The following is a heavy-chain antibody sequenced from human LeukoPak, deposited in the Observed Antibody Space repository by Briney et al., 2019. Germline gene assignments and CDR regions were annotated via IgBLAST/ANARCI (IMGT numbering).Heavy chain of an antibody. V-gene: IGHV1-69*13. J-gene: IGHJ6*02. CDR1: GGSFSSYA. CDR3: ARAFRGPYYYYGMDV. Sequence: SVKVSCKAFGGSFSSYAISWVRQAPGQGLEWMGGIIPIFGTANYAQKFQGRVTITADESTSTAYMELSSLRSEDTAVYYCARAFRGPYYYYGMDVWGQGTTVTVSS. CDR2: IIPIFGTA. D-gene: IGHD2-15*01.